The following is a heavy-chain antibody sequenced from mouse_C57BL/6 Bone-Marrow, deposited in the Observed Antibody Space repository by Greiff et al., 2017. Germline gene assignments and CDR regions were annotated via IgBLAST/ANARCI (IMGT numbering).Heavy chain of an antibody. CDR1: CYAFSSYW. CDR2: IFPGDGDT. J-gene: IGHJ3*01. Sequence: QFQLQQSVAELVTPGASVKISCKSSCYAFSSYWMNWLKQRPGKGLEWIGQIFPGDGDTNYNGKFKGKATLTADKSSSTAYMQLSSLTSEDSAVYFCARGAYWGQGTLVTVSA. V-gene: IGHV1-80*01. CDR3: ARGAY.